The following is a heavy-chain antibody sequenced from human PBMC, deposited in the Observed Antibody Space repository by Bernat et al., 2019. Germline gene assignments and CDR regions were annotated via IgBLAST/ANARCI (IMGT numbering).Heavy chain of an antibody. Sequence: EVQLLESGGGLVQPGGSLRLSCAASGFTFSSYAMHWVRQAPGKGLEYVSAISSNGGSTYYANSVKGRFTISRDNSKNTLYLQMGSLRAEDMAVYYCARDGAPYYDFWSGYYWYYYYGMDVWGQGTTVTVSS. CDR2: ISSNGGST. CDR1: GFTFSSYA. D-gene: IGHD3-3*01. CDR3: ARDGAPYYDFWSGYYWYYYYGMDV. V-gene: IGHV3-64*01. J-gene: IGHJ6*02.